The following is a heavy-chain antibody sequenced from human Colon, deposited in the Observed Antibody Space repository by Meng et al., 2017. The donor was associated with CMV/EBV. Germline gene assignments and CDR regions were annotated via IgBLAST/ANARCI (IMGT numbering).Heavy chain of an antibody. CDR3: TRDRTVLSL. D-gene: IGHD4-11*01. CDR1: GFKFDDYG. CDR2: IGWNSNSI. Sequence: GGSLRLSCTASGFKFDDYGMHWVRQVPGKGLEWVAGIGWNSNSIEYADSVKGRFTISRDNAYNSLYLQMNSLRADDTAVYYCTRDRTVLSLWGQGTTVTVSS. J-gene: IGHJ4*02. V-gene: IGHV3-9*01.